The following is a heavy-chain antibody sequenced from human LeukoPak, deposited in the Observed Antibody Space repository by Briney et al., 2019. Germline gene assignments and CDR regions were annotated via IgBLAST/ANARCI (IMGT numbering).Heavy chain of an antibody. CDR3: ARVRNGVGGDY. CDR1: GYTFTGYY. J-gene: IGHJ4*02. Sequence: ASVKVSCKASGYTFTGYYMHWVRQAPGQGLEWMGWINPNSGGTNYAQKFQGRVTMTTDTSTSTAYMELRSLRSDDTAVYYCARVRNGVGGDYWGQGTLVTVSS. D-gene: IGHD1-26*01. CDR2: INPNSGGT. V-gene: IGHV1-2*02.